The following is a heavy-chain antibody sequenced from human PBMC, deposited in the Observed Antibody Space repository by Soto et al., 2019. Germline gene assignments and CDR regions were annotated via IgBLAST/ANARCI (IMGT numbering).Heavy chain of an antibody. CDR3: TTDWGLRLYWYFDL. V-gene: IGHV3-15*01. Sequence: GGSLRLSCAASGFTFSNAWMSWVRQAPGKGLEWVGRIKSKTDGGTTDYAAPVKGRFTISRDDSKNTLYLQMNSLKTEDTAVYYCTTDWGLRLYWYFDLWGRGTLVTVSS. CDR1: GFTFSNAW. CDR2: IKSKTDGGTT. D-gene: IGHD3-16*01. J-gene: IGHJ2*01.